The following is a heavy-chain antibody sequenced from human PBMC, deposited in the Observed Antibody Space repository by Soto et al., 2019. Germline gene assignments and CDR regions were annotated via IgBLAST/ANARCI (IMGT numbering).Heavy chain of an antibody. J-gene: IGHJ4*02. CDR3: AKDSAARLSYFDY. CDR1: GFTFDDYA. V-gene: IGHV3-9*01. D-gene: IGHD6-6*01. CDR2: ISWNSGSI. Sequence: GGSLRLSCAASGFTFDDYAMHWVRQAPGKGLEWVSGISWNSGSIGYADSVKGRFTISRDNAKNSLYLQMNSLRAEDTALYYCAKDSAARLSYFDYWGQGTLVTVSS.